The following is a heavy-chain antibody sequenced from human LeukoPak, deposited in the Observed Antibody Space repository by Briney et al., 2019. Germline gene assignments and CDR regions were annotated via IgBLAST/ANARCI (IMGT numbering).Heavy chain of an antibody. J-gene: IGHJ4*02. CDR3: AKSGQPRVQQLVLVWVRYFDY. CDR2: MNPNSGNT. Sequence: ASVKVSCKASGYTFTSYDINWVRQATGQGLEWMGWMNPNSGNTGYAQKFQGRVTMTRNTSISTAYMELSSLRAEDTAVYYCAKSGQPRVQQLVLVWVRYFDYWGQGTLVTVSS. D-gene: IGHD6-13*01. CDR1: GYTFTSYD. V-gene: IGHV1-8*01.